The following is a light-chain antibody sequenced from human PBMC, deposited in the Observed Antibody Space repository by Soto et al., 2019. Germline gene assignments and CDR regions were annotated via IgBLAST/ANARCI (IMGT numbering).Light chain of an antibody. J-gene: IGKJ1*01. CDR3: HQYNNWPPGT. CDR2: DAS. CDR1: QSVSSN. V-gene: IGKV3-15*01. Sequence: EIVMTQSPATLSVSPGERATLSCRASQSVSSNLAWYQQKPGQPPRLLIYDASTRATGIPARFTASGSGTEFTLTISSLQSEDFALYYCHQYNNWPPGTFGQGTKVDIK.